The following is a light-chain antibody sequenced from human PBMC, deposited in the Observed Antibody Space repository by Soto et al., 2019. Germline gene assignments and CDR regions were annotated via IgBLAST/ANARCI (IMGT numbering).Light chain of an antibody. V-gene: IGLV1-51*01. J-gene: IGLJ3*02. CDR3: GTWDSTLNVWV. Sequence: QSVLTQPPSVSAAPGQTVTISCSGSSSNVGHESVSWYQSLPGTAPKLLIYDNYKRPSGIPDRFSGSKSGTTATLGITGLQTGDEADYYCGTWDSTLNVWVFGGGTKHTVL. CDR2: DNY. CDR1: SSNVGHES.